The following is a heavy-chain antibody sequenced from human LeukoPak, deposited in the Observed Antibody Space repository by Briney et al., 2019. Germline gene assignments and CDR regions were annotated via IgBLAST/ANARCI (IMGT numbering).Heavy chain of an antibody. CDR2: IYYSVRT. CDR3: ARTGDGYNYYNYYYMDV. J-gene: IGHJ6*03. D-gene: IGHD5-24*01. Sequence: SETLSLTCSVSGASISSHYWSWIRQPPGKGLEWIGYIYYSVRTNYNPSLKSRVSISVDMPNNQFSLKMSSVTAADTAVYYCARTGDGYNYYNYYYMDVWGKGTTVTVTS. CDR1: GASISSHY. V-gene: IGHV4-59*11.